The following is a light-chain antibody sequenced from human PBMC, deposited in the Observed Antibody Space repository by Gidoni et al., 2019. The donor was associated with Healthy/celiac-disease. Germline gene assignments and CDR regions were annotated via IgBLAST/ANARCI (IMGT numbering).Light chain of an antibody. J-gene: IGKJ2*01. Sequence: EIVMPQSPATLSVSPGERATLPCRASQSGSSNLAWYQQKPAQAPRLLIYGASTRPTGIPARISSSGSATEFTLTISSLQSEDFAVYYCQQYSNWPPYTFGQGTKLEIK. CDR3: QQYSNWPPYT. CDR2: GAS. CDR1: QSGSSN. V-gene: IGKV3-15*01.